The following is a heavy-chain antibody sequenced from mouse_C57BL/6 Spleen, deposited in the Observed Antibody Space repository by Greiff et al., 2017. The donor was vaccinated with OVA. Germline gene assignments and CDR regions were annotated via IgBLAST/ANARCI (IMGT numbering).Heavy chain of an antibody. V-gene: IGHV1-55*01. D-gene: IGHD2-4*01. J-gene: IGHJ1*03. CDR1: GYTFTSYW. CDR3: ARWPYEYDEGLWYFDV. Sequence: VQLQQPGAELVKPGASVKMSCKASGYTFTSYWITWVKQRPGQGLEWIGDIYPGSGSTNYNEKFKSKATLTVDTSSSTAYMQLSSLTSEDSAVYYCARWPYEYDEGLWYFDVGGTGTTVTVSS. CDR2: IYPGSGST.